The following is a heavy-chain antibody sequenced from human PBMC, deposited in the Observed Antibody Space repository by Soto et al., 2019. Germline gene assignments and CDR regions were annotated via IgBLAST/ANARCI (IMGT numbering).Heavy chain of an antibody. D-gene: IGHD2-2*01. Sequence: SETLSLTCTVSGGSISSSSYYWGWIRQPPGKGLEWIGSIYYSGSTYYNPSLKSRVTISVDTSKNQFSLKLSSVTAADTAVYYCARRRRQLRNYYYYYGMDVWGQGTTVTVSS. CDR2: IYYSGST. CDR1: GGSISSSSYY. V-gene: IGHV4-39*01. CDR3: ARRRRQLRNYYYYYGMDV. J-gene: IGHJ6*02.